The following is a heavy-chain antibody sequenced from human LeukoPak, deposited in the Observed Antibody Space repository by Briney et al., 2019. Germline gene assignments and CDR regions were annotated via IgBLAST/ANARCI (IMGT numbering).Heavy chain of an antibody. CDR1: GGTFSSYA. CDR3: ASSIFGVVQGYYYYGMDV. Sequence: ASVKVSCKASGGTFSSYAISWVRQAPGQGLEWMGRIIPIFGIANYAQKFQGGVTITADKSTSTAYMELSSLRSEDTAVYYCASSIFGVVQGYYYYGMDVWGQGTTVTVSS. J-gene: IGHJ6*02. D-gene: IGHD3-3*01. V-gene: IGHV1-69*04. CDR2: IIPIFGIA.